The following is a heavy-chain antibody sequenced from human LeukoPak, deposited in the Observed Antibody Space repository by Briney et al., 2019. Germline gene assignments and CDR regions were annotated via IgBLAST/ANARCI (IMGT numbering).Heavy chain of an antibody. CDR2: IKQDGSEK. D-gene: IGHD4-17*01. J-gene: IGHJ4*02. V-gene: IGHV3-7*01. CDR1: GFTFSSYW. Sequence: PEGSLRLSCAASGFTFSSYWMSWVRQAPGKGLEWVANIKQDGSEKYYVDSVKGRFTISRDNAKNSLYLQMNSLRAEDTAVYYCARHRYGDYVGYWDQGTLVTVSS. CDR3: ARHRYGDYVGY.